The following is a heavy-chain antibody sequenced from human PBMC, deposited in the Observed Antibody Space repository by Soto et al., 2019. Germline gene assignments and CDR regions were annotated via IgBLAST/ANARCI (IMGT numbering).Heavy chain of an antibody. V-gene: IGHV1-2*02. CDR1: GYTFTGYY. Sequence: ASVKVSCKASGYTFTGYYLHWVRQAPGQGPEWVGKIDPDSGDTDQSQKFQGRVTLTRDTAIDTAYMELTRLTLDDTAVYFCARERFQVISDGMDVWGQGTTVTVSS. D-gene: IGHD2-21*01. CDR3: ARERFQVISDGMDV. CDR2: IDPDSGDT. J-gene: IGHJ6*02.